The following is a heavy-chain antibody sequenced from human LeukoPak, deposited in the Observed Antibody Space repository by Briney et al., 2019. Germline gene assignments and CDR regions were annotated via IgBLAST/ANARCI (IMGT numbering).Heavy chain of an antibody. CDR1: GFTFSSYA. CDR3: ARDPGYCSGGSCWLDY. D-gene: IGHD2-15*01. Sequence: GGSLRLSCAASGFTFSSYAMHWVRQAPGKGLEWVAAISYDGSNKYYADSVKGRFTISRDNSKNTLYLQMNSLRAEDTAVYYCARDPGYCSGGSCWLDYWGQGTLVTVSS. J-gene: IGHJ4*02. V-gene: IGHV3-30*04. CDR2: ISYDGSNK.